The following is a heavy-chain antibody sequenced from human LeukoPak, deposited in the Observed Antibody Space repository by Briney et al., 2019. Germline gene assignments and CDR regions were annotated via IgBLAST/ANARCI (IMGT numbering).Heavy chain of an antibody. J-gene: IGHJ4*02. V-gene: IGHV3-30*18. CDR3: AKGSPDYGGNLFPAPFDY. D-gene: IGHD4-23*01. Sequence: PGGSLRLSCGASGFTFSSYGMHWVRQAPGKGLEWVAVISCDGSNKYYADSVKGRFTISRDNSKNTLYLQMNSLRAEDTAVYYCAKGSPDYGGNLFPAPFDYWGQGTLVTVSS. CDR1: GFTFSSYG. CDR2: ISCDGSNK.